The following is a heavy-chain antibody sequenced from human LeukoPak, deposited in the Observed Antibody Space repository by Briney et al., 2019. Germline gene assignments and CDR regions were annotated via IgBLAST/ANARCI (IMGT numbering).Heavy chain of an antibody. CDR3: ARDGDCSSTSCYTSYYYYGMDV. D-gene: IGHD2-2*02. CDR1: GYTFTSYY. CDR2: INPSGGST. Sequence: ASVKVSCKASGYTFTSYYMHWVRQAPGQGLEWMGIINPSGGSTSYAQKFQGRVTMTRDTSTSTVYMELSSLRSEDTAVYYCARDGDCSSTSCYTSYYYYGMDVWGQGTTVTVSS. J-gene: IGHJ6*02. V-gene: IGHV1-46*01.